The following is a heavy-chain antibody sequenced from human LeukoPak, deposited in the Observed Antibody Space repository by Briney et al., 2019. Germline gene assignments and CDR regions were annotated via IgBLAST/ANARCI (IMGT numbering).Heavy chain of an antibody. CDR3: TTDVGYFDF. CDR2: IKSNPDDETT. V-gene: IGHV3-15*01. D-gene: IGHD1-26*01. J-gene: IGHJ4*02. CDR1: GFTFSNAW. Sequence: KSGGSLRLSCAASGFTFSNAWMSWVRQAPGKGLEWVGRIKSNPDDETTAYAAPFKGRFTISKDDSENTLYLQMNTLKTEDTAVYYCTTDVGYFDFRGQGTLVTVSS.